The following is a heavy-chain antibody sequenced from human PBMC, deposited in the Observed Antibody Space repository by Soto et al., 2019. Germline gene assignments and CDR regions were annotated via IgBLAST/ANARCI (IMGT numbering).Heavy chain of an antibody. D-gene: IGHD1-7*01. CDR1: GYTFTGYY. V-gene: IGHV1-2*02. Sequence: QVQLVQSGAEVKKPGASVKVSCKASGYTFTGYYMHWVRQAPGQGLEWMGWINPNSGGTNYAQKFQGRVTMTRDTSISTAYRELSRLRSDDTAVYYCARDNWNYRYYYYGMDVWGQGTTVTVSS. CDR2: INPNSGGT. J-gene: IGHJ6*02. CDR3: ARDNWNYRYYYYGMDV.